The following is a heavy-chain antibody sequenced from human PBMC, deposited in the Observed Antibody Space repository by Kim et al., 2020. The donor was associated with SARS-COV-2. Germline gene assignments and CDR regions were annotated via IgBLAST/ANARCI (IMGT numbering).Heavy chain of an antibody. CDR3: ARRGPLVTFGGVIVNNYYYGMGV. CDR1: GYTFTSYY. J-gene: IGHJ6*02. CDR2: INPSGGST. Sequence: ASVKVSCKASGYTFTSYYMHWVRQAPGQGLEWMGIINPSGGSTSYAQKFQGRVTMTRDTSTSTVYMELSSLRSEDTAVYYCARRGPLVTFGGVIVNNYYYGMGVWGQGTTVTVSS. V-gene: IGHV1-46*01. D-gene: IGHD3-16*02.